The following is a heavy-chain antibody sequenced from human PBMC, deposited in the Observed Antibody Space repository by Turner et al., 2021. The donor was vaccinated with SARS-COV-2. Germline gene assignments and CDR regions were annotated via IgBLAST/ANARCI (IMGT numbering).Heavy chain of an antibody. D-gene: IGHD1-26*01. CDR1: GFSFDEYG. CDR3: GRGTGATDY. V-gene: IGHV3-20*01. Sequence: ELQLVESGGGVVRPGGSLRLSCAASGFSFDEYGMSWVRQAPGKGLEWVSGINWNAGSTHYADSVKGRFTISRDNAKNSLYLQMNSLRAEDTALYHCGRGTGATDYWGQGILVTVSS. J-gene: IGHJ4*02. CDR2: INWNAGST.